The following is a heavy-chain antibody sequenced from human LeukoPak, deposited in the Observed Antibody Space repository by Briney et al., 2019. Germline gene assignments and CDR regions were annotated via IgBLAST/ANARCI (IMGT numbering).Heavy chain of an antibody. J-gene: IGHJ4*02. D-gene: IGHD3-3*01. CDR1: GFTFSSYS. CDR2: IKQDGSEK. V-gene: IGHV3-7*01. Sequence: GGSLRLSCAASGFTFSSYSMNWVRQAPGKGLEWVANIKQDGSEKYYVDSVKGRFTISRDNAKNSLYLQMNSLRAEDTAVYYCAREVYDFWSGYPDYWGQGTLVTVSS. CDR3: AREVYDFWSGYPDY.